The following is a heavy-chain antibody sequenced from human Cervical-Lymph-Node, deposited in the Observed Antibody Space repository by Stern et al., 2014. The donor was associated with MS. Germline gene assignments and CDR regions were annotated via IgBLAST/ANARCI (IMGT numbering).Heavy chain of an antibody. CDR2: IKQGGGEK. Sequence: EVQLVESGGGLVQPGGSLRLSCAASGFSFSVFWMSWVRQAPGKGLEWVANIKQGGGEKFYVDSVKGRFTISRDNAKNSLYLQMNSLRAEDTAVYYCARGLSSDYGDPYNWFDLWGRGTLVTVSS. J-gene: IGHJ5*02. D-gene: IGHD4-17*01. CDR1: GFSFSVFW. CDR3: ARGLSSDYGDPYNWFDL. V-gene: IGHV3-7*01.